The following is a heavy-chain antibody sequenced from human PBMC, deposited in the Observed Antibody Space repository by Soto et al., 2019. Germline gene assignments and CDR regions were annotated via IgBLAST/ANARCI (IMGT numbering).Heavy chain of an antibody. D-gene: IGHD3-22*01. CDR2: IDPSDSYT. CDR1: GYSFTSYW. V-gene: IGHV5-10-1*01. Sequence: GESLTLSYKGSGYSFTSYWISWVRQMPGKGLEWMGRIDPSDSYTNYSPSFQGHVTISADKSISTAYLQWSSLKASDTAMYYCARRDTMIVIGAFDIWGQGTMVTVSS. J-gene: IGHJ3*02. CDR3: ARRDTMIVIGAFDI.